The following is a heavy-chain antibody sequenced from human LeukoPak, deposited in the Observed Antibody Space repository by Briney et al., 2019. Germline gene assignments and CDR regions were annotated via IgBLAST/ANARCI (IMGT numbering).Heavy chain of an antibody. CDR3: ARRMGSSWTFDY. CDR1: GGSISSYY. D-gene: IGHD6-13*01. Sequence: SETLSLTCTVSGGSISSYYWSWIRQPPGKELEWIGYVFYSGSTNYNPSLKSRATISVDTSKNQFSLKLSSVTAADTAVYYCARRMGSSWTFDYWGQGTLVTVSS. CDR2: VFYSGST. J-gene: IGHJ4*02. V-gene: IGHV4-59*01.